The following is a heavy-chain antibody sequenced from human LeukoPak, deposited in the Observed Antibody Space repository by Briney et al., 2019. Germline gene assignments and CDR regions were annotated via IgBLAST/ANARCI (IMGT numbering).Heavy chain of an antibody. CDR1: GGSISSYY. CDR3: ARDITDTSGYYYFDY. CDR2: IHYKGRT. D-gene: IGHD3-22*01. V-gene: IGHV4-59*01. Sequence: PSETLSLTCIVSGGSISSYYWNWIRQPPGKGLEWIGYIHYKGRTNYNPSLKSRVTMSLDTSKNQFSLKLNSVTAADTAVYFCARDITDTSGYYYFDYWGQGTLVTVSS. J-gene: IGHJ4*02.